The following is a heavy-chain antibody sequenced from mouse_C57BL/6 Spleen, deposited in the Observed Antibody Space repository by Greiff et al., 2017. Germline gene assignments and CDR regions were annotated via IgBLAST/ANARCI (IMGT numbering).Heavy chain of an antibody. V-gene: IGHV5-9-1*02. CDR2: ISSGGDYL. D-gene: IGHD2-1*01. CDR1: GLPFSSYA. Sequence: EVMLVESGEGLVKPGGSLKLSCAASGLPFSSYAMSWVRQTPEKRLEWVAYISSGGDYLYYADTVKGRFPIPRDNARTTLYLQMSSLKSENTAMDYCTRFGGNLRFFFAYWGQGTPLTVSS. J-gene: IGHJ2*01. CDR3: TRFGGNLRFFFAY.